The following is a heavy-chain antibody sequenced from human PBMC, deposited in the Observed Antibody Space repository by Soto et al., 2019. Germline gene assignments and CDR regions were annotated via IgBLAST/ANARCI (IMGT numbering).Heavy chain of an antibody. CDR2: IGTSGKTI. Sequence: LRLSCAVSGFTFSSYEMNWVRQAPGKGLEWVSYIGTSGKTIYYADSVRGRFTISRDNAKNSLYLQMNSLRAEDTAVYFCVRDPAIYSGKFDYGLDVWGRGTTVTVSS. V-gene: IGHV3-48*03. CDR3: VRDPAIYSGKFDYGLDV. D-gene: IGHD4-4*01. J-gene: IGHJ6*02. CDR1: GFTFSSYE.